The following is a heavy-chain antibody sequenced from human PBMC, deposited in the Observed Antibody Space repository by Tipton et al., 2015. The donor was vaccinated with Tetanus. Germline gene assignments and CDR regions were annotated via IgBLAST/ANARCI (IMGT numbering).Heavy chain of an antibody. J-gene: IGHJ4*01. CDR3: ARRGFPSGVYFFDH. D-gene: IGHD3-3*01. CDR2: IDPNDSYT. V-gene: IGHV5-10-1*01. Sequence: EVQLVQSGAEVKKPGESLRISCKASGYTFTTYWINWVRLMPGKGLEWMGTIDPNDSYTKYRPSFQGHVTLSIDKSTDTAYLQWSGLKASDPAINDCARRGFPSGVYFFDHWGQGTQVTVSS. CDR1: GYTFTTYW.